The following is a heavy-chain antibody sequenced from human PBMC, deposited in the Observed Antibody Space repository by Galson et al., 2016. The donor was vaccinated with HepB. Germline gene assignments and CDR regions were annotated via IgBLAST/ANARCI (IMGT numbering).Heavy chain of an antibody. CDR2: VVPILNLS. CDR1: GGTFASYS. D-gene: IGHD2-2*01. CDR3: ARDAPLLRPESYFDL. J-gene: IGHJ2*01. Sequence: SVKVSCKASGGTFASYSFNWVRQAPGQGLEWMGRVVPILNLSTYAQKFQGRVTIKADNSTNTAYMELRALTSDDTAVYYCARDAPLLRPESYFDLWGRGTLVTVSS. V-gene: IGHV1-69*02.